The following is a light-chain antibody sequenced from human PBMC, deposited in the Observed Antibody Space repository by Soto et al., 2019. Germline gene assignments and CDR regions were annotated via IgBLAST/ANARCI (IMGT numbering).Light chain of an antibody. J-gene: IGKJ2*01. CDR3: QQYGGSPTYT. CDR1: HSVSSSY. V-gene: IGKV3-20*01. Sequence: EIVLTQSPGTLSLSPGERATLSCRASHSVSSSYLAWYQQKPGQAPRLLIYGASSRATGIPDRFSGSGSGTDFTLTISRLEPEHFAVYYCQQYGGSPTYTFGQGTKLEIK. CDR2: GAS.